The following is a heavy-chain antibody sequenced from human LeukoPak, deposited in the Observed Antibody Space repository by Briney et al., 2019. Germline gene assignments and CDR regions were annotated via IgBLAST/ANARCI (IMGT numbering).Heavy chain of an antibody. CDR1: GFTVSSNY. CDR2: IYSGGST. V-gene: IGHV3-66*01. Sequence: GDSLRLSCAASGFTVSSNYMSWVRQAPGKGLEWVSVIYSGGSTYFVDSVKGRFTISRDNSKNTLYLQMNSLRAEDTAVYYCARDGGPTPGYFDYWGQGTLVTVSS. D-gene: IGHD4-23*01. J-gene: IGHJ4*02. CDR3: ARDGGPTPGYFDY.